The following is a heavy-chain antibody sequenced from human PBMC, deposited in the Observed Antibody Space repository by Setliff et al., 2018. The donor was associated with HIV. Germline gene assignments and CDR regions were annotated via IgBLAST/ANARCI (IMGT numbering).Heavy chain of an antibody. D-gene: IGHD4-17*01. Sequence: GAPVKVSCKASGFIFTNYGIHWVRQAPGHSLEWMGFINSGTGNTIYSQKFQGRVTFSRDTSASTAYMELSSLRSEDTAVYYCANSVTDASYWYFIHWGRGSPVTSPQ. CDR2: INSGTGNT. V-gene: IGHV1-3*01. CDR1: GFIFTNYG. CDR3: ANSVTDASYWYFIH. J-gene: IGHJ2*01.